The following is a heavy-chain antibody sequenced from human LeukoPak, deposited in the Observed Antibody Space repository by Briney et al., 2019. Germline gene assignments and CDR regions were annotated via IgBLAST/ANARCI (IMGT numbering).Heavy chain of an antibody. CDR3: ARIDPAAYFDY. D-gene: IGHD6-13*01. V-gene: IGHV1-46*03. Sequence: ASAKVSCKASGYTFTSYYMHWVRQAPGQGLEWMGIINPSGGSTSYAQKFQGRVTMTRDTSTSTVYMELSSLRSEDTAVYYCARIDPAAYFDYWGQGTLVTVSS. J-gene: IGHJ4*02. CDR2: INPSGGST. CDR1: GYTFTSYY.